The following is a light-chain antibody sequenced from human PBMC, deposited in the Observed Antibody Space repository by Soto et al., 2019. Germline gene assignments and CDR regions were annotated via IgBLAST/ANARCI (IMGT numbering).Light chain of an antibody. V-gene: IGLV1-40*01. J-gene: IGLJ1*01. CDR3: QSYENSRTGFYV. Sequence: QSVLTQPPSVSGAPGQRVTISCTGSSSDIGAGVDVHWYQHLPGTAPKLLIYGNTNRPSGVPGRFSGSKSGTSASLVITGLRAEDEADYYCQSYENSRTGFYVFGTGTKLTVL. CDR2: GNT. CDR1: SSDIGAGVD.